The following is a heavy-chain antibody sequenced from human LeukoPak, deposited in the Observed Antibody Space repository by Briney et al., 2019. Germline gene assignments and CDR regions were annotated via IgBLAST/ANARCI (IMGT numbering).Heavy chain of an antibody. CDR3: AKDGLNYDILTGYYIPADYYYGMDV. CDR2: ISGSGGST. V-gene: IGHV3-23*01. CDR1: GFTFNSYA. J-gene: IGHJ6*02. D-gene: IGHD3-9*01. Sequence: GGSLRLSCAASGFTFNSYAMSWVRQAPGKGLEWVSAISGSGGSTYYADSVKGRFTISRDNSKNTLYLQMNSLRAEDTAVYYCAKDGLNYDILTGYYIPADYYYGMDVWGQGTTVTVSS.